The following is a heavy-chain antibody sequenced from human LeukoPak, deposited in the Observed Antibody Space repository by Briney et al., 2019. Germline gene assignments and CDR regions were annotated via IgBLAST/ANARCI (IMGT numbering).Heavy chain of an antibody. D-gene: IGHD3-16*01. J-gene: IGHJ4*02. CDR2: ISHTGSPT. CDR1: EFIFSSHS. V-gene: IGHV3-48*02. Sequence: HAGGSLRLSCAASEFIFSSHSMNWVRQAPGKGLEWVAYISHTGSPTNYADSVKGRFTISRDNAKNSVYLQMNSLRDEDTAVYYCARDRGYCDSESCYRFFDSWGQGTLVTVSS. CDR3: ARDRGYCDSESCYRFFDS.